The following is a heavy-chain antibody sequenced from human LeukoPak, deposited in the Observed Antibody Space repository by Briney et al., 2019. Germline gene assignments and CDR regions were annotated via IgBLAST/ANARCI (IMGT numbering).Heavy chain of an antibody. CDR1: GGSFSGYY. CDR3: ARGHEIAARPKDAFDI. D-gene: IGHD6-6*01. J-gene: IGHJ3*02. CDR2: INHSGST. Sequence: SETLSLTCAVYGGSFSGYYWSWIRQPPGKGLEWIGEINHSGSTNYNPSLKSRVTISVDTSKNQFSLKLSSVTAADTAVYYCARGHEIAARPKDAFDIWGQGTMVTVSS. V-gene: IGHV4-34*01.